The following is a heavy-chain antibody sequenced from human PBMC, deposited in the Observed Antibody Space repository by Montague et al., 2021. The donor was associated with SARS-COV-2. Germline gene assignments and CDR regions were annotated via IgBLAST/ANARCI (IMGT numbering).Heavy chain of an antibody. J-gene: IGHJ5*02. V-gene: IGHV4-59*12. CDR1: GGSISSYY. Sequence: SETLSLTCTVSGGSISSYYWSWIRQPPGKGLEWIGYIYYSGSTNYNPSLKSRVTISVDTSKNQFSLKLRSVTAADTAVYFCARDGLERQWWMLGWFDPWGQGTLVTVSS. D-gene: IGHD1-1*01. CDR3: ARDGLERQWWMLGWFDP. CDR2: IYYSGST.